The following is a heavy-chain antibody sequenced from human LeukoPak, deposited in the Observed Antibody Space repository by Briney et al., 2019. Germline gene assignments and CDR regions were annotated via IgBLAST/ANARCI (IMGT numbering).Heavy chain of an antibody. CDR1: RFTFSSYA. Sequence: PGGSLRLSCAASRFTFSSYAMSWVRQAPGKGLEWVSAISGNGGSTYYADSVKGRFTISRDNSKNTLYLQMNSLRAEDTAVYYCAKVNRVVVTYWGQGTLVTVSS. CDR2: ISGNGGST. J-gene: IGHJ4*02. D-gene: IGHD3-22*01. CDR3: AKVNRVVVTY. V-gene: IGHV3-23*01.